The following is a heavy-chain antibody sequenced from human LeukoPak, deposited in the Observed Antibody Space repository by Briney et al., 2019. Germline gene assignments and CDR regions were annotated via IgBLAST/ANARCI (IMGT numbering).Heavy chain of an antibody. CDR2: IYTSGST. CDR1: GGSISSGSYY. CDR3: ARAGSYFDY. V-gene: IGHV4-61*02. D-gene: IGHD3-10*01. J-gene: IGHJ4*02. Sequence: PSETLSLTCTVSGGSISSGSYYWTWIRQPAGKGLEWIGRIYTSGSTNYNPSLKSRVTMSVDTSKNQFSPKLSSVTAADTAVYYCARAGSYFDYWGQGTLVTVSS.